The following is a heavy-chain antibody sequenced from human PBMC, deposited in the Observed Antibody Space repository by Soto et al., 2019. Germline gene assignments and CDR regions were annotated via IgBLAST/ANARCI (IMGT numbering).Heavy chain of an antibody. CDR3: ARGLMTTVTDEDS. J-gene: IGHJ4*02. Sequence: GGSLRLSCAASGFTFSSYSMNWVRQAPGKGLEWVSYISSSSSTIYYADSVKGRFTISRDNAKNSLYLQMNGLRDEDTAVYYCARGLMTTVTDEDSWGQGTLVTV. CDR2: ISSSSSTI. D-gene: IGHD4-17*01. V-gene: IGHV3-48*02. CDR1: GFTFSSYS.